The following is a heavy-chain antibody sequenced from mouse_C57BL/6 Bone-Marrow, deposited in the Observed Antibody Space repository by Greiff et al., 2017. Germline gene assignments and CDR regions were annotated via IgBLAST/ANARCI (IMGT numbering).Heavy chain of an antibody. V-gene: IGHV1-64*01. CDR1: GYTFTSYW. Sequence: QVQLKQPGAELVKPGASVKLSCKASGYTFTSYWMHWVKQRPGQGLAWIGMIHPNSGSTNYNEKFKSKATLTVDKSSSTAYMQLSSLTSEDSAVYYCAYYYGSSGVYWYFDVWGTGTTVTVAS. J-gene: IGHJ1*03. CDR2: IHPNSGST. CDR3: AYYYGSSGVYWYFDV. D-gene: IGHD1-1*01.